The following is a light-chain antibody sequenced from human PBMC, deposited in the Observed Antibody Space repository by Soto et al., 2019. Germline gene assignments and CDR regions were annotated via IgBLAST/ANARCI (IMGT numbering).Light chain of an antibody. V-gene: IGKV1-39*01. CDR1: QSISSY. Sequence: DIQMTQSPSSLSASVGDRVTITCRASQSISSYLNWYQQKPGKAPKLLIYAASSLQSVVPSRFSGSGSGTDFTLTISRLQSEDFATYYCQQSYSTPITFGRWTKVEIK. CDR2: AAS. CDR3: QQSYSTPIT. J-gene: IGKJ4*01.